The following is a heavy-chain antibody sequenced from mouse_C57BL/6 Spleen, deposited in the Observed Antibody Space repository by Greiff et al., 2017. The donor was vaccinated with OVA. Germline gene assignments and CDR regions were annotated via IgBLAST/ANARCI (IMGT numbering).Heavy chain of an antibody. J-gene: IGHJ4*01. Sequence: EVQLQQSGPELVKPGASVKISCKASGYTFTDYYMNWVKQSHGKSLEWIGDINPNNGGTSYNQKFKGKATLTVDKSSSTAYMELRSLTSEDSAVYYCASGNYVYYAMDYWGQGTSVTVSS. CDR3: ASGNYVYYAMDY. D-gene: IGHD2-1*01. CDR1: GYTFTDYY. CDR2: INPNNGGT. V-gene: IGHV1-26*01.